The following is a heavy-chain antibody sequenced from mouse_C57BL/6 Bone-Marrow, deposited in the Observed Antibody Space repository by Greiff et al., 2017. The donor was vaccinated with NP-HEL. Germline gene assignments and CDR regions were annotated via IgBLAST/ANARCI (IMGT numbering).Heavy chain of an antibody. Sequence: LVESGAELARPGASVKLSCKASGYTFTSYGISWVKQRTGQGLEWIGEIYPRSGNTYYNEKFKGKATLTADKSSSTAYMELRSMTSEDSAVYFCARQDLGRWYFDVWGTGTTVTVSS. CDR3: ARQDLGRWYFDV. CDR1: GYTFTSYG. J-gene: IGHJ1*03. CDR2: IYPRSGNT. D-gene: IGHD4-1*01. V-gene: IGHV1-81*01.